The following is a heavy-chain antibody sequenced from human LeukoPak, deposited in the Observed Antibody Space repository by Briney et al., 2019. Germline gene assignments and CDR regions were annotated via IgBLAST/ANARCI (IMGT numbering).Heavy chain of an antibody. J-gene: IGHJ4*02. V-gene: IGHV3-7*01. Sequence: GGSLRLSCAASGFTFSRSWMTWVRQAPGKGLEWVANINEDGNEKNYGDSVKGRFSISRDNAKNSLYLQMSSLRAEDTAVYYCATLSEDYWGQGILVTVS. CDR1: GFTFSRSW. CDR3: ATLSEDY. CDR2: INEDGNEK.